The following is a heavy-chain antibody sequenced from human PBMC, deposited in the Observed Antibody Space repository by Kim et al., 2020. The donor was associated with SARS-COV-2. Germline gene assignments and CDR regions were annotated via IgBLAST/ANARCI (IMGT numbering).Heavy chain of an antibody. CDR1: GFTFGSYG. Sequence: GGSLRLSCEASGFTFGSYGMTWVRQAPGKGLEWLSNISSSSSIKYYADSVKGRFTVSRDNSKNTLYLQMSSLRAEDTAIYYCAKDAYGSGSFYTLCNDFWGQGTQVTGSS. D-gene: IGHD3-10*01. J-gene: IGHJ4*02. CDR2: ISSSSSIK. CDR3: AKDAYGSGSFYTLCNDF. V-gene: IGHV3-23*01.